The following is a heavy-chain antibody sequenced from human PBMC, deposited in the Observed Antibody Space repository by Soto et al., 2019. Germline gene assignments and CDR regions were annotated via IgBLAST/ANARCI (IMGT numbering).Heavy chain of an antibody. J-gene: IGHJ6*02. V-gene: IGHV4-59*01. Sequence: QVHLQESGPGLVKPAETLSLTCTVSGCSISGYYLRWIRQPPGKGLEWIGYIYYSGSTNYNPSLKSRVTLSVDTSTNQFSLKLSSVTAADTAVYYCAREHRSYYCIDVWGQGTTVTVSS. CDR2: IYYSGST. CDR1: GCSISGYY. D-gene: IGHD2-21*01. CDR3: AREHRSYYCIDV.